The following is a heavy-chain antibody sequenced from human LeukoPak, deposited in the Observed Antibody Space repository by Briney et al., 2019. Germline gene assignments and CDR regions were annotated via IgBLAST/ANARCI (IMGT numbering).Heavy chain of an antibody. CDR2: IYYSGST. Sequence: SETLSLTCTVSGGSTSSGDYHWSWIRQPRGKGLEWIGNIYYSGSTYYNPSLKSRVSISVDTSKNQFSLKLNSVTAADTAVYYCARDRYFIGFDYWGQGILVAVSS. J-gene: IGHJ4*02. V-gene: IGHV4-30-4*01. CDR3: ARDRYFIGFDY. D-gene: IGHD3-9*01. CDR1: GGSTSSGDYH.